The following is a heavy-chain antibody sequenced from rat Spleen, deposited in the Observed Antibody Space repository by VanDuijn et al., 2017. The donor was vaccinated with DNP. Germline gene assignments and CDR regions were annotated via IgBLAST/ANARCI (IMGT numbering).Heavy chain of an antibody. J-gene: IGHJ2*01. CDR1: GFTFSDSA. V-gene: IGHV5S10*01. CDR3: VTRGMYGGYDH. D-gene: IGHD1-11*01. CDR2: IIYDGSHT. Sequence: EVQLVESGGGVVQPGNSLKLSCAASGFTFSDSAMAWVRQSPKKGLEWVATIIYDGSHTFYRDSVQGRFTISRDNAKTTLYLQMDSLRSDDTSTYCCVTRGMYGGYDHWGQGVMVTVSS.